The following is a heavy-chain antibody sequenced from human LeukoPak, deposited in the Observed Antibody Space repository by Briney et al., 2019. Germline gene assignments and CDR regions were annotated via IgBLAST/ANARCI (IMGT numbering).Heavy chain of an antibody. CDR1: GGSISSYY. Sequence: SETLSLTCTVSGGSISSYYWSWIRQLPGKGLEWIGYIYYSGSTNYNPSLKSRVTISVDTSKNQFSLKLSSVTAADTAVYYCARVAAKTVDYWGQGTLVTVSS. D-gene: IGHD2-15*01. CDR2: IYYSGST. CDR3: ARVAAKTVDY. V-gene: IGHV4-59*01. J-gene: IGHJ4*02.